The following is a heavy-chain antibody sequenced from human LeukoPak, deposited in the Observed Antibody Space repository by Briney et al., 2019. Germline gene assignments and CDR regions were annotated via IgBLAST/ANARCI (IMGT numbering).Heavy chain of an antibody. CDR2: FSVNGRDT. V-gene: IGHV3-23*01. J-gene: IGHJ4*02. Sequence: GGSLRLSCAASGFTFKNYALSWVRQAPGKGLEWVSGFSVNGRDTYYADLVKGRFTIARDIAKNTLYLQMNSLRAEDTATYYCAKPGRTAAGLFDSWGQGTLVTVSS. CDR3: AKPGRTAAGLFDS. CDR1: GFTFKNYA. D-gene: IGHD6-13*01.